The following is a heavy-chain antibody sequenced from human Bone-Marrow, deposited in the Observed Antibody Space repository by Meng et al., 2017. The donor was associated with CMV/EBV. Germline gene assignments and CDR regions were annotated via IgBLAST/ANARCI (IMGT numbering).Heavy chain of an antibody. V-gene: IGHV1-8*03. J-gene: IGHJ6*02. CDR2: MNPNSGNT. D-gene: IGHD2-15*01. CDR3: ARGWGICSGGSCYPRDYYYYGMDV. CDR1: GYTFTSYD. Sequence: ASVKVSCKASGYTFTSYDINWVRQATGQGLEWMGWMNPNSGNTGYAQKFQGRVTITRNTSISTAYMELSSLRSEDTAVYYCARGWGICSGGSCYPRDYYYYGMDVWGQGTTVTVSS.